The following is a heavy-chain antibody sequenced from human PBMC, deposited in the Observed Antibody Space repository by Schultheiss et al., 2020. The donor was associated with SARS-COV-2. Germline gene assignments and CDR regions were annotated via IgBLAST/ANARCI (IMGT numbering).Heavy chain of an antibody. J-gene: IGHJ4*02. CDR3: ASGDSSGYRTPFDY. D-gene: IGHD3-22*01. V-gene: IGHV4-59*12. CDR1: GGSISSYY. CDR2: IYYSGST. Sequence: SETLSLTCTVSGGSISSYYWSWIRQPAGKGLEWIGYIYYSGSTNYNPSLKSRVTISVDTSKNQFSLKLSSVTAADTAVYYCASGDSSGYRTPFDYWGQGTLVTVSS.